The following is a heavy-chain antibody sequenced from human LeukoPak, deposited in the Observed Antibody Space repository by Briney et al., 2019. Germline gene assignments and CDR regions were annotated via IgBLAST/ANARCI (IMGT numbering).Heavy chain of an antibody. D-gene: IGHD3-10*01. V-gene: IGHV3-48*03. J-gene: IGHJ3*02. CDR1: GFIFSEYE. Sequence: GGSLRLSCAASGFIFSEYEMNWVRQAPGKGLEWVSYISSSGGSIYNADSVRGRFTISRNNGKNLLYLQMNSLRAEDTAVYYCARGRRLWFGETHDAFDMWGVGTMVTVSS. CDR3: ARGRRLWFGETHDAFDM. CDR2: ISSSGGSI.